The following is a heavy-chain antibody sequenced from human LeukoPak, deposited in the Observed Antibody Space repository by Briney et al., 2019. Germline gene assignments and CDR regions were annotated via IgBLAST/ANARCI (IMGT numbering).Heavy chain of an antibody. D-gene: IGHD3-10*01. CDR3: ALVVYYYGSGSYSPFDY. Sequence: GGSLRLSCAASGFIFSSYGMHWVRQAPGKGLEWVAVISYDGSNKHYADTVKGRFTISRDNSKNTLYLQMNSLRAEDTAVYYCALVVYYYGSGSYSPFDYWGQGTLVTVSS. J-gene: IGHJ4*02. V-gene: IGHV3-30*03. CDR1: GFIFSSYG. CDR2: ISYDGSNK.